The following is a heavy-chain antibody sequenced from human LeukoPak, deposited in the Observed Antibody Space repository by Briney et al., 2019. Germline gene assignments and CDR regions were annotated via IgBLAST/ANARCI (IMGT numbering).Heavy chain of an antibody. J-gene: IGHJ4*02. V-gene: IGHV4-59*12. CDR1: GGSISIYY. CDR3: ARAHYYDSRGILYYFDY. CDR2: VYNSGST. Sequence: PAETLSLTCTVSGGSISIYYWSWIRQPPGKGLEWIGYVYNSGSTNYNPSLKSRVTISVDTSKNQFSLKLSSVTAADTAVYYCARAHYYDSRGILYYFDYWGQGTLVTVSS. D-gene: IGHD3-22*01.